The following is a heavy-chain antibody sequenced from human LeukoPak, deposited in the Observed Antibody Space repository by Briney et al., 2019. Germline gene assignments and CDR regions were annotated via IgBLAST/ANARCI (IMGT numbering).Heavy chain of an antibody. V-gene: IGHV3-53*01. J-gene: IGHJ4*02. CDR2: LYSDGNT. Sequence: GGSLRLSCAASGFTVITNDMTWVRRAPGKGLGWVSVLYSDGNTKYADSVQGRFTISRDNSKNTLYLEMNSLSPDDTAVYYCARGVEPLAANTLAYWGQGTLVTVSS. D-gene: IGHD1-14*01. CDR3: ARGVEPLAANTLAY. CDR1: GFTVITND.